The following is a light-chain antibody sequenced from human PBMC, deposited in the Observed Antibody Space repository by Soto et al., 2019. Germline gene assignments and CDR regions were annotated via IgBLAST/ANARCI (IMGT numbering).Light chain of an antibody. V-gene: IGLV1-40*01. CDR3: QSHDSSLSAWV. CDR1: SSNIGAGYD. CDR2: GNT. Sequence: QSVLTQPPSVSGAPGQRVTISCTGASSNIGAGYDVHWYQHLPGTVPKLLIYGNTNRPSGVPDRFSGSKSGTSASLAITGLQAEDEADYYCQSHDSSLSAWVFGGGTKVPS. J-gene: IGLJ3*02.